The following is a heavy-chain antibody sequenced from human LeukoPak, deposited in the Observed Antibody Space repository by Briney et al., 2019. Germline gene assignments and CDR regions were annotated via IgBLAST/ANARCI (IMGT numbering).Heavy chain of an antibody. J-gene: IGHJ4*02. D-gene: IGHD1-1*01. CDR3: ARDHNYAFDN. Sequence: PGGSLRLSCAASGFPFSEYSMNRVRQAPGKGLEWISYIGISSGNTKYADSVKGRFTVSGDNARNSLYLQMNSLRVEDTAVYYCARDHNYAFDNWGQGTLVTVSS. CDR2: IGISSGNT. CDR1: GFPFSEYS. V-gene: IGHV3-11*06.